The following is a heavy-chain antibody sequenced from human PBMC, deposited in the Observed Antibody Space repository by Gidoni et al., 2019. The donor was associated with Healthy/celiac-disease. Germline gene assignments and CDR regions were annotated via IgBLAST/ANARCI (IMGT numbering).Heavy chain of an antibody. D-gene: IGHD3-10*01. CDR1: GGSLSSSSYY. Sequence: QLQLQESGPGLVKPSETLSLTCTVSGGSLSSSSYYWGWIRQPPGKGLEWIGSIYYSGSTYYNPSLTSRVTISVDTSKNQFSLKLSSVTAADTAVYYCARLCWFGELCYFDYWGQGTLVTVSS. CDR3: ARLCWFGELCYFDY. CDR2: IYYSGST. V-gene: IGHV4-39*01. J-gene: IGHJ4*02.